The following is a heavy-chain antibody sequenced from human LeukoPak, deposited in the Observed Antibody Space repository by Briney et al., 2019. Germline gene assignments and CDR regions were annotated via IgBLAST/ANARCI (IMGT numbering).Heavy chain of an antibody. Sequence: SETLSLTCAVSGYSISSGYYWGWIRQPPGKGLEWIGSIYHSGSTYYNPSLKSRVTISVDTSKNQFSLKLSSVTAADTAVYYCAREGGSSIYYYYMDVWGKGTTVTVSS. J-gene: IGHJ6*03. CDR2: IYHSGST. CDR3: AREGGSSIYYYYMDV. D-gene: IGHD1-26*01. CDR1: GYSISSGYY. V-gene: IGHV4-38-2*02.